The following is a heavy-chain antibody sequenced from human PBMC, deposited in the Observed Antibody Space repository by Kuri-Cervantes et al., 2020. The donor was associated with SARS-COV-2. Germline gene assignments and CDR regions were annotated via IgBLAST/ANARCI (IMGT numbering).Heavy chain of an antibody. CDR3: ARVYSSSSFGRRADYYYYGMDV. CDR2: INAYNGDT. Sequence: ASVKVSCKTSGYTFTSYGINWVQQAPGQGLEWMGWINAYNGDTNHAQKFQGRLTMTRDTSTSTTYMELRSLRSDDTAVYYCARVYSSSSFGRRADYYYYGMDVWGQGTTVTVSS. D-gene: IGHD6-6*01. V-gene: IGHV1-18*04. CDR1: GYTFTSYG. J-gene: IGHJ6*02.